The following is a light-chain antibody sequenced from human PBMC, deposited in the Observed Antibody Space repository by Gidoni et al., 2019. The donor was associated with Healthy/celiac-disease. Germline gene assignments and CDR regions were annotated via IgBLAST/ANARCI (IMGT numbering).Light chain of an antibody. CDR2: AAS. Sequence: DIQLTQSPSFLSASVGDRVTITCRASQGISSYLAWYQQKPGKAPKLLIYAASTLQSGVPSRFSGSGSGTEFTLTISSLQPEDFATYYCQQLNSYPRAIGQGTRLEIK. V-gene: IGKV1-9*01. CDR3: QQLNSYPRA. J-gene: IGKJ5*01. CDR1: QGISSY.